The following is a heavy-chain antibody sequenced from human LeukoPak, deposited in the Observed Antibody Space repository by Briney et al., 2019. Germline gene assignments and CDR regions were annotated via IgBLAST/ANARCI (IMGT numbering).Heavy chain of an antibody. CDR1: GFTFSGFA. CDR3: ARNYFDLYYFDS. J-gene: IGHJ4*02. CDR2: ITGGGGST. Sequence: PGGSLRLSCAASGFTFSGFAMSWVRQAPGKGLEWIPSITGGGGSTFCAGSVKGRFTISRDTSRNTLYLQMTSLRAEDTAVYYCARNYFDLYYFDSWGQGTLVTVSS. D-gene: IGHD2/OR15-2a*01. V-gene: IGHV3-23*01.